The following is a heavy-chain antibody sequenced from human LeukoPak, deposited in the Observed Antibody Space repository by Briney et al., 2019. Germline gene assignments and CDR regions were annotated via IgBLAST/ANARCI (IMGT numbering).Heavy chain of an antibody. CDR1: GGSISSYY. CDR3: AREQTPQRYSYGNHDALDI. Sequence: SETLSLTCTVSGGSISSYYWSWIRQPPGKGLEWMGYIYYSGSTNYNPSLKSRVTISVDTSKNQFSLKLSSVTAADTAVYYCAREQTPQRYSYGNHDALDIWGQGTMVTVSS. V-gene: IGHV4-59*01. J-gene: IGHJ3*02. D-gene: IGHD5-18*01. CDR2: IYYSGST.